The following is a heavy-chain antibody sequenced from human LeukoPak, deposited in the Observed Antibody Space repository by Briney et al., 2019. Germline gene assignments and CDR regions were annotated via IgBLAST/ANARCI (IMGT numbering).Heavy chain of an antibody. V-gene: IGHV1-46*01. Sequence: ASVKVSCKASGGTFSSYAISWVRQAPGQGLEWMGIINPSGGSTSYAQKFQGRVTMTRDMSTSTVYMELSSLRSEDTAVYYCARGEIPDIWGQGTMVTVSS. CDR1: GGTFSSYA. CDR3: ARGEIPDI. CDR2: INPSGGST. D-gene: IGHD1-26*01. J-gene: IGHJ3*02.